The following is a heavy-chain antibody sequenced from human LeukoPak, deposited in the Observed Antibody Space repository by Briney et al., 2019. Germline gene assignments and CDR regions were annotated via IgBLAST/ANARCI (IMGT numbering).Heavy chain of an antibody. CDR3: ARTTMVRGTYYMDV. V-gene: IGHV4-59*01. J-gene: IGHJ6*03. CDR1: GGSFSGYY. D-gene: IGHD3-10*01. CDR2: IYYSGYT. Sequence: SETLSLTCAVYGGSFSGYYWSWIRQPPGKGLEWIGCIYYSGYTNYKSSLKSRVTISVDTSKNQFSLKLSSVTAADTAVYYCARTTMVRGTYYMDVWGKGTTVTVSS.